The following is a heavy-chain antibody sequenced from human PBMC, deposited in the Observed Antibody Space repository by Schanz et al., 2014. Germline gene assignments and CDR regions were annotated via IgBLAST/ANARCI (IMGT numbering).Heavy chain of an antibody. Sequence: EVQLLESGGGLVQPGGSLRLSCAASGFTFSSYAMSWVRQAPGKGLEWVSAISGSGETTYYADSVKGRFTISRDNAKSSLPLKMNTLRADDTAVYYCARDGVAATTDFEYWGQGALVTVSS. V-gene: IGHV3-23*01. CDR2: ISGSGETT. J-gene: IGHJ4*02. CDR1: GFTFSSYA. CDR3: ARDGVAATTDFEY. D-gene: IGHD1-1*01.